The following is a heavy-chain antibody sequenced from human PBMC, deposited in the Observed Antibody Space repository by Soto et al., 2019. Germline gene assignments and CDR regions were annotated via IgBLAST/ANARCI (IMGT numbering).Heavy chain of an antibody. V-gene: IGHV3-74*01. CDR1: GFAFSNYW. J-gene: IGHJ3*02. CDR3: TRSGDADYEQRDDAFYI. CDR2: MNSDGTST. Sequence: EVQLVESGGGLVQPGGSLRLSCAASGFAFSNYWIHWVRQAPGKGLVWVSRMNSDGTSTSYADSVRGRFTISRDNAKNTLYLQMNSLRAEDTAVYYCTRSGDADYEQRDDAFYIWGQGTMVTVSS. D-gene: IGHD4-17*01.